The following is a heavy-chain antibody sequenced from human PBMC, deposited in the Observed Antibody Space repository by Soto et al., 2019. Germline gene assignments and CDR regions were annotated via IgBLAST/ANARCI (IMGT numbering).Heavy chain of an antibody. CDR2: ISAYNGNA. CDR1: GYTFTNYG. D-gene: IGHD2-8*02. Sequence: ASVKVSCKASGYTFTNYGISWVRQAPGQCLEWMGWISAYNGNADFAQNLQDRVTMTADTSTRIAYMELRSLTSDDTAVYYCARVGTYCTGISCFDYWGQGTQVTVSS. J-gene: IGHJ4*02. CDR3: ARVGTYCTGISCFDY. V-gene: IGHV1-18*01.